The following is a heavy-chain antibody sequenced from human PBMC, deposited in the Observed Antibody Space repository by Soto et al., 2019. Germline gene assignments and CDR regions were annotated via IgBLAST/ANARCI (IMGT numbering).Heavy chain of an antibody. D-gene: IGHD1-26*01. Sequence: ASVKVSCKASGYTFTSYAMHWVRQAPGQRLEWMGWINAGNGNTKYSQKFQGRVTITRDTSASTAYMELSSLRSEDTAVYYCARAEGGSYGWFDPWGQGTLVTVSS. CDR2: INAGNGNT. J-gene: IGHJ5*02. V-gene: IGHV1-3*01. CDR3: ARAEGGSYGWFDP. CDR1: GYTFTSYA.